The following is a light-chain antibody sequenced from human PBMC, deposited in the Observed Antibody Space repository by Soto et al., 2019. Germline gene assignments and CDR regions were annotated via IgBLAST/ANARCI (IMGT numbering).Light chain of an antibody. CDR1: QSVSSSY. Sequence: EIVLTQSPGTLSLSPGERATLSCRASQSVSSSYLAWYQHKPGQTPRLLIYDTSTRATGVPARFSGSRSGTEFTLTISSLQPDDFATYYCQKYNSYSYTCGQGTKVGIK. V-gene: IGKV3-20*01. CDR2: DTS. J-gene: IGKJ2*01. CDR3: QKYNSYSYT.